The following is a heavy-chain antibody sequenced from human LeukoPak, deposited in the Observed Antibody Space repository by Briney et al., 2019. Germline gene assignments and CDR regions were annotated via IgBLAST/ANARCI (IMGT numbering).Heavy chain of an antibody. D-gene: IGHD3-10*01. CDR2: ISSSSSYI. CDR3: ARDCWDYGSGSYCGIDY. V-gene: IGHV3-21*03. J-gene: IGHJ4*02. Sequence: GGSLRLSCAASGFTFSSYSMNWVRQAPGKGLEWVSFISSSSSYIYYADSVKGRFTISRDNAKNSLYLQMNSLRAEDTTVYYCARDCWDYGSGSYCGIDYWGQGTLVTVSS. CDR1: GFTFSSYS.